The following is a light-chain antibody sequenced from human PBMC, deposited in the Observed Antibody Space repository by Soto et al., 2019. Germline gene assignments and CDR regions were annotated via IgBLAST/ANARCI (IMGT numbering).Light chain of an antibody. CDR1: SNDVGGYNY. CDR3: SSFTGSTTWV. J-gene: IGLJ3*02. CDR2: EVS. Sequence: QSALTQPASLSGSPGQSITMFCTGTSNDVGGYNYVSWYQQHPGKAPKLIIYEVSNRPSGISSRFSGSKSANTASLTISGLQAEDEAEYYCSSFTGSTTWVFGGGTKLIVL. V-gene: IGLV2-14*01.